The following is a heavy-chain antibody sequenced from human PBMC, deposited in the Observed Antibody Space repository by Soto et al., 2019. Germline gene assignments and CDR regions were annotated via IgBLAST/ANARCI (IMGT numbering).Heavy chain of an antibody. V-gene: IGHV1-3*01. D-gene: IGHD2-15*01. CDR2: INAGNGDT. CDR3: ARDKPNSAGYSMDV. J-gene: IGHJ6*03. CDR1: GYIFTTYI. Sequence: QVQLVQSGAEVKKPGASVKISCEASGYIFTTYIVHWVRQSPGQRLEWMGWINAGNGDTRYSQNFQDRVTFSRDTSASTAYMDLSSLRSEDSAVYYCARDKPNSAGYSMDVWGKGTTVTVSS.